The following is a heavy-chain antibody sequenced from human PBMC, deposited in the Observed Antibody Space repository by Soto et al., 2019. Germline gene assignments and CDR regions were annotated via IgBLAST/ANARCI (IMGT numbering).Heavy chain of an antibody. Sequence: QSGGSLRLAGTASGFTVGDYAMSWFRQARGKGLEWVGFIRSKACGGTTEYAASVKGRFTISRDDSKSIAYLQMNSLKTEDTAVYYCTRVEIVVVPAAIPSRHRLYYYYYYGMDVWGQGTTVTVSS. CDR3: TRVEIVVVPAAIPSRHRLYYYYYYGMDV. CDR1: GFTVGDYA. CDR2: IRSKACGGTT. D-gene: IGHD2-2*02. J-gene: IGHJ6*02. V-gene: IGHV3-49*03.